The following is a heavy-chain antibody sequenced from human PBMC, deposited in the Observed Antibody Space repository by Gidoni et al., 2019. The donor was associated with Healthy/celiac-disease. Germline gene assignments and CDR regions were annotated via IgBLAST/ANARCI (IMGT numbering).Heavy chain of an antibody. CDR1: GFPLSSDA. CDR3: AKVVRRGLRDSYYMDV. D-gene: IGHD2-2*01. J-gene: IGHJ6*03. V-gene: IGHV3-23*01. CDR2: ISGSGGST. Sequence: EVQLLASGGGLVQPGGSLGLSCAASGFPLSSDAMSWVRQAPGKGLEWVSSISGSGGSTYYADSVKGRFTISRDNSNNTLYLQMNSLRAEDTAVYYCAKVVRRGLRDSYYMDVWCKGTTVTVSS.